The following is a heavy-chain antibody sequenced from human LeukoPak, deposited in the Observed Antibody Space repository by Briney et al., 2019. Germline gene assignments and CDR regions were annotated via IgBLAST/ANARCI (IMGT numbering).Heavy chain of an antibody. J-gene: IGHJ4*02. V-gene: IGHV4-39*07. D-gene: IGHD3-22*01. CDR2: IYYSGST. Sequence: SETLSLTCTVSGGSISSSSYYWGWIRQPPGKGLDWIGSIYYSGSTYYNPSLKSRVTISVDTSKNQFSLKLSSVTAADTAVYYCARYYYDRYYFDYWGQGTLVTVSS. CDR1: GGSISSSSYY. CDR3: ARYYYDRYYFDY.